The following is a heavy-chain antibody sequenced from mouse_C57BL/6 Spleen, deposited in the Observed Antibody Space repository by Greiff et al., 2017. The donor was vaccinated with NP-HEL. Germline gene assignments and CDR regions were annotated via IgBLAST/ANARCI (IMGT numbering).Heavy chain of an antibody. CDR3: ARSDYYGSSDAMDY. D-gene: IGHD1-1*01. Sequence: EVQLQQSGPELVKPGASVKIPCKASGYTFTDYNMDWVKQSHGKSLEWIGDINPNNGGTIYNQKFKGKATLTVDKSSSTAYMELRSLTSEDTAVYYCARSDYYGSSDAMDYWGQGTSGTVSS. V-gene: IGHV1-18*01. CDR2: INPNNGGT. J-gene: IGHJ4*01. CDR1: GYTFTDYN.